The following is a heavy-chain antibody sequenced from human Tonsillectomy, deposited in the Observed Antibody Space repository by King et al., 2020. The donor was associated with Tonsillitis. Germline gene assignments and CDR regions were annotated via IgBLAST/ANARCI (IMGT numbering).Heavy chain of an antibody. CDR2: IKEDGSEK. J-gene: IGHJ4*02. CDR1: GFNFSNYC. CDR3: ARHGLGSGWYGDYFHH. V-gene: IGHV3-7*03. Sequence: VQLVESGGGLVPPGGSLRLSCAASGFNFSNYCMSWVRQAPGNGLEWVANIKEDGSEKYYVGSLKGRFTISRDNAKNSLSLQMSSLRADDTAIYYCARHGLGSGWYGDYFHHWGQGALVTVSS. D-gene: IGHD6-19*01.